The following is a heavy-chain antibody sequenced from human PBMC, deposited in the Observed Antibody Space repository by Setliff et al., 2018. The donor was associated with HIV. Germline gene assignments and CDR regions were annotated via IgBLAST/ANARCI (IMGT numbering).Heavy chain of an antibody. Sequence: ASVKVSCKVSGYTFPDYYMQWVRQAPGKGLEWMGLIDPDSGDTVYAEKFQGRVTITADRSIDIAYMKLSSLTSEDTAMYFCAWGTQRPIDSWGQGTLVTVSS. CDR1: GYTFPDYY. V-gene: IGHV1-69-2*01. J-gene: IGHJ4*02. D-gene: IGHD3-16*01. CDR3: AWGTQRPIDS. CDR2: IDPDSGDT.